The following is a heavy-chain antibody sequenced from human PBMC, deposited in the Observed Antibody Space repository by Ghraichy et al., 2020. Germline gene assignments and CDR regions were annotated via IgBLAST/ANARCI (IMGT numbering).Heavy chain of an antibody. CDR1: GGSISSSSYY. CDR2: IYYSGST. V-gene: IGHV4-39*01. J-gene: IGHJ4*02. Sequence: ESLNISCTVSGGSISSSSYYWGWIRQPPGKGLEWIGSIYYSGSTYYNPSLKSRVTISVDTSKNQFSLKLSSVTAADTAVYYCASEDSLGSEAGDYWGQGTLVTVSS. D-gene: IGHD2-15*01. CDR3: ASEDSLGSEAGDY.